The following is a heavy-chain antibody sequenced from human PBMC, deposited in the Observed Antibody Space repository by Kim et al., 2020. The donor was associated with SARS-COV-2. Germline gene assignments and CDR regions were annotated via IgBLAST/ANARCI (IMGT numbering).Heavy chain of an antibody. D-gene: IGHD3-22*01. J-gene: IGHJ4*02. Sequence: LKSGVTISVDTSKNQFSRKLSSVTAADTAVYYCARNYDSSGYYLKSYYFDYWGQGTLVTVSS. V-gene: IGHV4-39*01. CDR3: ARNYDSSGYYLKSYYFDY.